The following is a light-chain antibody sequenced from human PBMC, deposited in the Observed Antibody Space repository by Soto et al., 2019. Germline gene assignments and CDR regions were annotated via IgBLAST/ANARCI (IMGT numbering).Light chain of an antibody. Sequence: SYDLTQSPSVSVAPGQTVSITCGGYNIGSKSVHWYQQKPGQAPVLVVYDDSDRRSGIPERFSGSNSGNTATPTITRVEAGDEADYHCLVWDSRSEHYVFGTGTKVTVL. CDR1: NIGSKS. V-gene: IGLV3-21*02. CDR3: LVWDSRSEHYV. CDR2: DDS. J-gene: IGLJ1*01.